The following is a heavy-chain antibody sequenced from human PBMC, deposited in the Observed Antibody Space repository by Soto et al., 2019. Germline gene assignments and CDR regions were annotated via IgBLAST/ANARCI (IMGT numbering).Heavy chain of an antibody. CDR3: ARTEIITMVRGVIMVYYYYGMDV. D-gene: IGHD3-10*01. Sequence: SETLSLTCAVYGGSFSGYYWSWIRQPPGKGLEWIGEINHSGSTNYNPSLKSRVTISVDTSKNQFSLKLSSVTAADTAVYYCARTEIITMVRGVIMVYYYYGMDVWGQGTTVTVSS. CDR2: INHSGST. CDR1: GGSFSGYY. J-gene: IGHJ6*02. V-gene: IGHV4-34*01.